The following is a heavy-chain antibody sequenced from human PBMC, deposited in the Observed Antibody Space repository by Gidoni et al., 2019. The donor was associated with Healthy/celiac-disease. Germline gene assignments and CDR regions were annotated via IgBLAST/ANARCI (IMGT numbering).Heavy chain of an antibody. V-gene: IGHV5-51*03. CDR2: IDPGDSDT. J-gene: IGHJ3*02. D-gene: IGHD4-17*01. CDR1: AYSFTSHW. CDR3: ARRGGDYAAFDI. Sequence: VRLVQSGAHVQEQGESLPISCKGSAYSFTSHWIGWVRQMPGKGLEWMAIIDPGDSDTRYSPSFQGQVTISADKSISTAYLQWSSLKASDTAMYYCARRGGDYAAFDIWGQGTMVTVSS.